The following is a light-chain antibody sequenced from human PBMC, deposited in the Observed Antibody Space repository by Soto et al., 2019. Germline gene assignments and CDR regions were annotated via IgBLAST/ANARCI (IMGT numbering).Light chain of an antibody. CDR2: DVS. V-gene: IGLV2-14*03. CDR1: SGDVGRYNY. CDR3: SSFTASTTLSYV. Sequence: QSVLAQPASVSGSPGQSITISCTGTSGDVGRYNYVSWYQQRPGKAPKLIIFDVSDRPSGISSRFSGSKSGNTASLTISGLQAGDEADYYCSSFTASTTLSYVFGSGTKLTVL. J-gene: IGLJ1*01.